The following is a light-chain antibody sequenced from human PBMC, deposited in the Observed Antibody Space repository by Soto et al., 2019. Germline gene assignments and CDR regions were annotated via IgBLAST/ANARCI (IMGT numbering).Light chain of an antibody. CDR1: EDIRTS. CDR3: QHYNNLPPFT. CDR2: GAS. Sequence: DLQMTQSPSSLSASVGARVSITCQASEDIRTSLSWFQHKPGRAPKLLIYGASYLATGVPSRFRGSGSGTDFTLTISSLQPEDTATYYCQHYNNLPPFTFGPGTMVDIK. V-gene: IGKV1-33*01. J-gene: IGKJ3*01.